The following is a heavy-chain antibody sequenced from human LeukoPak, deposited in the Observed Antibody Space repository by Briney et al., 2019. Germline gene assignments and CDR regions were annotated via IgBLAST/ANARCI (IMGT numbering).Heavy chain of an antibody. CDR2: IYYSGST. CDR1: GGSISTYY. V-gene: IGHV4-59*01. J-gene: IGHJ4*02. Sequence: KASETLSLTCFVSGGSISTYYWSWIRQPPGKGLEWIGYIYYSGSTNYNPSLKSRATISADTSKNQFSLKLSSVTAADTAVYYCARGRGYSGYDFDYWGQGTLVTVSS. CDR3: ARGRGYSGYDFDY. D-gene: IGHD5-12*01.